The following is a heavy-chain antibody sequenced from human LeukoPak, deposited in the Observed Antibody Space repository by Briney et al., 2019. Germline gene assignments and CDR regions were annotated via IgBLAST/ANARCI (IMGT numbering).Heavy chain of an antibody. CDR3: ARYLGGIVRYFDY. J-gene: IGHJ4*02. D-gene: IGHD2/OR15-2a*01. V-gene: IGHV5-51*01. CDR1: GYRFTSYW. CDR2: IYPGDSDT. Sequence: GESLKISCQGSGYRFTSYWIGWVRPMPGKGLEWMGIIYPGDSDTRYSPSFQGQVTISADKSISTAYLQWSSLKASDTAMYYCARYLGGIVRYFDYWGQGTLVTVSS.